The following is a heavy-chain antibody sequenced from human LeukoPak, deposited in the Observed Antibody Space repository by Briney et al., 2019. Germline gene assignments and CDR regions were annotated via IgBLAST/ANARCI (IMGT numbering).Heavy chain of an antibody. V-gene: IGHV3-9*01. J-gene: IGHJ6*03. CDR3: AKDPYMDV. CDR2: INWNSGTM. Sequence: GGSLRLSCAASGFSFADATMHWVRQVPGKGLEWVSGINWNSGTMGYADSVKGRFTVSRDNAKNSPYLQMNSLKTEDTALYYCAKDPYMDVWGKGTTVTVSS. CDR1: GFSFADAT.